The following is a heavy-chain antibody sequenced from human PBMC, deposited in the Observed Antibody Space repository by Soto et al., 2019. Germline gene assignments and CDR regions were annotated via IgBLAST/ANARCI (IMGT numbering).Heavy chain of an antibody. CDR3: ARGVAAPTWRDDSGMHV. Sequence: SQTLSLTCAISGDSVSRNNAAWNWIRQSPSRGLGGLGGTYYRSKWYNDCAVSVKSRRTINPDTSSKQCSLQLNYVTPGDTAVYYCARGVAAPTWRDDSGMHVWGQGTTVTVSS. CDR1: GDSVSRNNAA. V-gene: IGHV6-1*01. J-gene: IGHJ6*02. D-gene: IGHD6-19*01. CDR2: TYYRSKWYN.